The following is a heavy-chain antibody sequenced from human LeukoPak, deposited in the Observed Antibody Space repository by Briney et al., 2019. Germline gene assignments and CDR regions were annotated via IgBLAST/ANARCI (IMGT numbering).Heavy chain of an antibody. CDR2: TRNKANSYTT. J-gene: IGHJ4*02. D-gene: IGHD6-19*01. V-gene: IGHV3-72*01. CDR1: GFTFSSYS. CDR3: AREFSSGWTYIDY. Sequence: PGGSLRLSCAASGFTFSSYSMDWVRQAPGKGLEWVGRTRNKANSYTTEYAASVKGRFTISRDGSQNSLYLQMNSLKIEDTAVYYCAREFSSGWTYIDYWGQGTLVTVSP.